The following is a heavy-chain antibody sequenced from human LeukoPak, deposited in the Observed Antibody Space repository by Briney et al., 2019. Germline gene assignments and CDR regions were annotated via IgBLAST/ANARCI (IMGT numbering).Heavy chain of an antibody. CDR2: INTSGST. CDR1: AGSISSYY. V-gene: IGHV4-4*07. Sequence: SETLSLTCTVSAGSISSYYWNWIRQPAGKGLEWIGRINTSGSTYYNPSLKSRVTISVDTSKNQFSLKLSSVTAADTAVYYCARGPLPYDSSGYLADYYYYYGMDVWGQGTTVTVSS. J-gene: IGHJ6*02. CDR3: ARGPLPYDSSGYLADYYYYYGMDV. D-gene: IGHD3-22*01.